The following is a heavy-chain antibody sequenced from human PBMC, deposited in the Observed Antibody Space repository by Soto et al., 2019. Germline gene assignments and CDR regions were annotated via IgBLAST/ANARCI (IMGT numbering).Heavy chain of an antibody. J-gene: IGHJ4*02. CDR3: ARDLSSSSTNYFDS. Sequence: GGSLRLSCAASGFTFSDYYMSWIRQAPGKGLEWLSYISSSSSYTNYADSVKGRFTISRDNAKNSLFLQMSSLRADDTAVYYCARDLSSSSTNYFDSWGQGTLVTVSS. CDR2: ISSSSSYT. V-gene: IGHV3-11*06. CDR1: GFTFSDYY.